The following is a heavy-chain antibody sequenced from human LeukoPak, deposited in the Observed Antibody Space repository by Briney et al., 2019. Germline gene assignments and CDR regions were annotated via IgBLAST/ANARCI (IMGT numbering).Heavy chain of an antibody. CDR1: GFSFKDYY. D-gene: IGHD6-13*01. Sequence: PGGSLRLSCAASGFSFKDYYFSWIRQAPGKGLEWVSFINVNGGAMYYADFVKGRFTISRDNAKSSLYLEMNSLRVEDTAVYYCARGPRILAAGSYYFDYWGQGSLVAVSS. J-gene: IGHJ4*02. CDR2: INVNGGAM. CDR3: ARGPRILAAGSYYFDY. V-gene: IGHV3-11*01.